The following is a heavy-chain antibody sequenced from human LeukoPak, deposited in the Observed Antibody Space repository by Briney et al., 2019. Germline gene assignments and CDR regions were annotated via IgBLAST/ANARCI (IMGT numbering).Heavy chain of an antibody. Sequence: ASVKVSCKASGYTFTGYYMHWVRQAPGQGLEWTGWINPNSGSTNYAQKFQGRVTMTRDTSISTAYMELGRLKSDDTAVYYCAREWGIAVAGRPYNWFVPWGQGTLVTVSS. J-gene: IGHJ5*02. CDR1: GYTFTGYY. D-gene: IGHD6-19*01. V-gene: IGHV1-2*02. CDR3: AREWGIAVAGRPYNWFVP. CDR2: INPNSGST.